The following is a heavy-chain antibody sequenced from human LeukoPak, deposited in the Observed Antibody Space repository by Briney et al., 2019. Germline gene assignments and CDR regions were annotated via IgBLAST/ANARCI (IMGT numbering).Heavy chain of an antibody. CDR1: SDSIYSSNYY. V-gene: IGHV4-39*01. CDR2: IYYSGST. J-gene: IGHJ4*02. Sequence: PSETLSLTCTVSSDSIYSSNYYCGWIRQPPGKGLEWIGSIYYSGSTYYNSSLKSRVTISVDTSKNQFSLKLSSLTAADTAVYYCARAAYCGGDCYLFDYWGQGTLVTVFS. CDR3: ARAAYCGGDCYLFDY. D-gene: IGHD2-21*02.